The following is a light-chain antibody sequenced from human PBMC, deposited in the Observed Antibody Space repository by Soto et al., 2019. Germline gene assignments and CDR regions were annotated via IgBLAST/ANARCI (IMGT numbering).Light chain of an antibody. Sequence: EIVLTQSPGTLSLSPGERATLSCRASQSLSSSYLAWYQQKPGQAPRLLIYSASSRATGIPDRFSGSGSGTDFTLTISRLEPEDFAVYYCHHYDSSHTFGQGTKLEIK. CDR2: SAS. CDR1: QSLSSSY. CDR3: HHYDSSHT. V-gene: IGKV3-20*01. J-gene: IGKJ2*01.